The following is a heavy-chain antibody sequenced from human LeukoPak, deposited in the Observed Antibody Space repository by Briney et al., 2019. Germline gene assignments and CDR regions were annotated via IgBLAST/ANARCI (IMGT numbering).Heavy chain of an antibody. V-gene: IGHV3-30*02. Sequence: GGSLRLSCAASGFTFSSYGMHWVRQAPGKGLEWVAFIRYDGSNKYYADSVKGRFTISRDNSKNTLYLQMNSLRAEDTAIYYCAREANSRFCSSTSCYILNWFDPWGQGTLVTVSS. CDR1: GFTFSSYG. CDR3: AREANSRFCSSTSCYILNWFDP. CDR2: IRYDGSNK. J-gene: IGHJ5*02. D-gene: IGHD2-2*02.